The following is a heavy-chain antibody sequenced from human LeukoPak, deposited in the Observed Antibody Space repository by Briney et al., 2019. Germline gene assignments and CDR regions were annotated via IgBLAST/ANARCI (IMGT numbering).Heavy chain of an antibody. CDR2: INRSGIT. CDR1: GGSFNVYY. Sequence: SEALSLTCAVYGGSFNVYYWSWVREPPGRGRGWSGDINRSGITNYNPSLKSRVTISLDTTKNQFSLQMSSVTAADTAVYYCARLTVVRGSDQWGQGTLVTVSS. D-gene: IGHD3-10*01. V-gene: IGHV4-34*01. CDR3: ARLTVVRGSDQ. J-gene: IGHJ5*02.